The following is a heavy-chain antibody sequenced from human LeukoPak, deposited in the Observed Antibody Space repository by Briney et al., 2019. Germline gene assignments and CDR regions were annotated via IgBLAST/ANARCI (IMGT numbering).Heavy chain of an antibody. Sequence: PSQTLSLTCTVSGGSISSGDYYWSWIRQPPGKGLEWIGYIYYSGSTYYNPSLKSRVTISVDTSKNQFSLKLSPVTAADTAVYYCARDSDSGYCSGGSCYIFDYWGQGTLVTVSS. CDR3: ARDSDSGYCSGGSCYIFDY. CDR2: IYYSGST. V-gene: IGHV4-30-4*08. CDR1: GGSISSGDYY. D-gene: IGHD2-15*01. J-gene: IGHJ4*02.